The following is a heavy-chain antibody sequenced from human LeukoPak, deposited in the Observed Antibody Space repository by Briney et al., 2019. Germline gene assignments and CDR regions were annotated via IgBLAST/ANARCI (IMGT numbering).Heavy chain of an antibody. CDR2: ISSSRSYI. CDR3: ARDGSGFGEPHYFDY. Sequence: KPGGSLRLSCAASGFTFSSYSMNWVRQAPGKGLEWVSLISSSRSYIYYADSLKGRFTISRDNAKNSLYLQMNSLRAEDTAVYYCARDGSGFGEPHYFDYWGQGSLVTVSS. J-gene: IGHJ4*02. CDR1: GFTFSSYS. V-gene: IGHV3-21*01. D-gene: IGHD3-10*01.